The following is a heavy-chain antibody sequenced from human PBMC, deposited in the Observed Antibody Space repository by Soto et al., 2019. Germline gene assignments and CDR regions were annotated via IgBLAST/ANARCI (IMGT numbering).Heavy chain of an antibody. CDR3: AVPVYYDSSGYYHDAFDI. V-gene: IGHV4-59*01. CDR1: GGSISSYY. Sequence: SETLSLTGTVSGGSISSYYWSSIRQPPGKGLEWIGNIHYSGSTNYNPSLKSRVTISVDTSKNQFSLRLTSVTAADTAVYYCAVPVYYDSSGYYHDAFDIWGQGTMVT. J-gene: IGHJ3*02. D-gene: IGHD3-22*01. CDR2: IHYSGST.